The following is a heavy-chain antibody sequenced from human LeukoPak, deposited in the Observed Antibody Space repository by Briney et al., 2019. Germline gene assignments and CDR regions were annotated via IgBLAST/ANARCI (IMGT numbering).Heavy chain of an antibody. CDR3: ARTAVGATIYAFDY. Sequence: GGSLRLSCAASGFTFNSYWMSWVRQPPGKGLEWVANIKQDGSEEYYVDSVKGRFTISRDNSKKTLYLQMNSLRAEDTAVYYCARTAVGATIYAFDYWGQGTLVTVSS. CDR2: IKQDGSEE. J-gene: IGHJ4*02. V-gene: IGHV3-7*01. CDR1: GFTFNSYW. D-gene: IGHD1-26*01.